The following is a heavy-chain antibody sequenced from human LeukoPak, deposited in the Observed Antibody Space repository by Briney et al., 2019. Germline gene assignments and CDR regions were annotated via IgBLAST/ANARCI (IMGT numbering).Heavy chain of an antibody. V-gene: IGHV4-61*02. CDR1: GGSISSGSYY. J-gene: IGHJ5*02. Sequence: SETLSLTCTVSGGSISSGSYYWSWIRQPAGKGLEWIGRIYTSGSTNYNPSLKSRVTISVDTSKNQFSLKLSSVTAADTAVYYCARDSVLHGGSWGQGTLVTVSS. D-gene: IGHD3-16*01. CDR2: IYTSGST. CDR3: ARDSVLHGGS.